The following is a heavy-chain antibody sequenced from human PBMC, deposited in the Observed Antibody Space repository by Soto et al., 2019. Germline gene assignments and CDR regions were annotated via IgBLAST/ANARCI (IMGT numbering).Heavy chain of an antibody. CDR1: GYTFTSYA. CDR2: INAGNGNT. D-gene: IGHD3-10*01. V-gene: IGHV1-3*01. Sequence: GASVKVSCKASGYTFTSYAMHWVRQAPGQRLEWMGWINAGNGNTKYSQKFQGRVTITRDTSASTAYMELSSLRSEDTAVYYCARDTRSAPEYYCGSGSYYVYWGQGTLVTVSS. CDR3: ARDTRSAPEYYCGSGSYYVY. J-gene: IGHJ4*02.